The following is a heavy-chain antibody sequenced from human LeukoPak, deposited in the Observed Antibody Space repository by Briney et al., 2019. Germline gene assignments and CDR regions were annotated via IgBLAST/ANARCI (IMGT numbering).Heavy chain of an antibody. J-gene: IGHJ5*02. D-gene: IGHD3-10*01. V-gene: IGHV4-59*01. CDR1: GGSISSYY. CDR2: IYYSGST. CDR3: ARQYYYGSGSYRGWFDP. Sequence: PSETLSLTCTVSGGSISSYYWSWIRQPSGKGLEWIGYIYYSGSTNYNPSLKSRVTISVDTSKNQFSLKLSSVTAADTAVYYCARQYYYGSGSYRGWFDPWGQGTLVTVAS.